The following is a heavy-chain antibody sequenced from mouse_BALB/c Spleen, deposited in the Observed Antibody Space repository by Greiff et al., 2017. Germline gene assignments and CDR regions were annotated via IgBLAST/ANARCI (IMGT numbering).Heavy chain of an antibody. CDR3: ARANWDGGFAY. CDR2: IYPGDGST. Sequence: QVQLQQSGPELVKPGASVKMSCKASGYTFTSYYIHWVKQRPGQGLEWIGWIYPGDGSTKYNEKFKGKTTLTADKSSSTAYMLLSSLTSEDSAIYFCARANWDGGFAYWGQGTLVTVSA. D-gene: IGHD4-1*01. V-gene: IGHV1S56*01. J-gene: IGHJ3*01. CDR1: GYTFTSYY.